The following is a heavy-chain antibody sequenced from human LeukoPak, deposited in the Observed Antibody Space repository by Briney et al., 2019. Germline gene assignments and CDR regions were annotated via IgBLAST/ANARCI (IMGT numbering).Heavy chain of an antibody. D-gene: IGHD1-14*01. CDR1: GGSISSSSYY. J-gene: IGHJ6*03. V-gene: IGHV4-39*07. CDR2: IYYSGST. Sequence: SETLSLTCTVSGGSISSSSYYWGWIRQPPGKGLEWIGSIYYSGSTYYNPSLKSRVTISVDTSKNQFSLKLSSVTASDTAVYYWARNRANTPPMEVWGKGTTVTVSS. CDR3: ARNRANTPPMEV.